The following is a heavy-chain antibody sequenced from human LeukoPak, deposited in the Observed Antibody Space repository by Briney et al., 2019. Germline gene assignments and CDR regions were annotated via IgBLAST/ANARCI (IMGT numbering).Heavy chain of an antibody. J-gene: IGHJ4*02. CDR3: ATDQRYAFDY. Sequence: GSLRLSCATSGFSFTDYPMNWVRHAPGKGLEWISNIRTTAKGAKYAYYAHSVKGRVTTSRDDGKNTLYQHMNRERKDDTAVYYCATDQRYAFDYWGQGILVTVSS. D-gene: IGHD3-9*01. V-gene: IGHV3-48*02. CDR1: GFSFTDYP. CDR2: IRTTAKGAKYA.